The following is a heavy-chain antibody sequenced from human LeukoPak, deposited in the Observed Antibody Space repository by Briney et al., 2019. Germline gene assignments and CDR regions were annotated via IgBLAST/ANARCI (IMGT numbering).Heavy chain of an antibody. CDR3: AREVEMATQIDY. J-gene: IGHJ4*02. CDR1: GGSISTHF. V-gene: IGHV4-4*07. Sequence: SETLSLTCTDSGGSISTHFWSWIRQPAGKRLEWIGRISTTGSTNYNPSLKSRVTMSIDTSKNQFSLKLTSVTAADTAVYYCAREVEMATQIDYWGQGTLITVSS. D-gene: IGHD5-24*01. CDR2: ISTTGST.